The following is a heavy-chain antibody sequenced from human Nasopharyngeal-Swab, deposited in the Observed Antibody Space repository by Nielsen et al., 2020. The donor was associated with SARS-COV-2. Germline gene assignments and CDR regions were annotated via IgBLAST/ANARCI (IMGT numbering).Heavy chain of an antibody. CDR1: GFSLSTSGVG. V-gene: IGHV2-5*02. J-gene: IGHJ5*02. Sequence: SGPTLVKPTQTLTLTCTFSGFSLSTSGVGVGWIRQPPGKALEWLALIYWDDDKRYSPSLKSRLTITKDTSKNQVVLTMTNMDPVDTATYYCAHTRAWGHQPTYRTTNWFDPWGQGTLVTVSS. D-gene: IGHD1-1*01. CDR3: AHTRAWGHQPTYRTTNWFDP. CDR2: IYWDDDK.